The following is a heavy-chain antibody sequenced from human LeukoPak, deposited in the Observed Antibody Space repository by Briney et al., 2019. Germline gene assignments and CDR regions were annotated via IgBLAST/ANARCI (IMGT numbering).Heavy chain of an antibody. CDR2: ISWNSGSI. V-gene: IGHV3-9*01. D-gene: IGHD1-26*01. CDR1: GFTFDDYA. J-gene: IGHJ4*02. Sequence: GRSPRLSCAASGFTFDDYAMHWVRQAPGKGLEWVSGISWNSGSIGYADSVKGRFTISRDNAKNSLYLQMNSLRAEDTAVYYCARVKSGSYYDDWGQGTLVTVSS. CDR3: ARVKSGSYYDD.